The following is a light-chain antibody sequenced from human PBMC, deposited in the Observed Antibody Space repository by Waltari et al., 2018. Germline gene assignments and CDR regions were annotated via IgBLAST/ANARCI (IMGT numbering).Light chain of an antibody. CDR2: KAA. Sequence: DIQMTQSPSTLSASVGDRVTITCRTSPSISIWLAWYQQKPGKAPKRLIYKAASLESGIPARFSGSGSGTDFTLTISSLQPDDFATYYCQQYNSYPYTFGQGTKLEIK. V-gene: IGKV1-5*03. CDR1: PSISIW. CDR3: QQYNSYPYT. J-gene: IGKJ2*01.